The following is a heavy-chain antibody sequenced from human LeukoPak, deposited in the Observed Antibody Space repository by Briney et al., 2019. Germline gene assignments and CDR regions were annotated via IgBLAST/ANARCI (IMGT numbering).Heavy chain of an antibody. V-gene: IGHV1-2*02. Sequence: ASVKVSCKAFGYTFTDYYIQWMRQAPGQGLEWMGWIHPNRGDANYGQKFQGRVTMTRDTSIATAYLELSSLTSDDTTVYYCARETSEAFETWGQGTLVTVSS. J-gene: IGHJ5*02. D-gene: IGHD2-2*01. CDR1: GYTFTDYY. CDR2: IHPNRGDA. CDR3: ARETSEAFET.